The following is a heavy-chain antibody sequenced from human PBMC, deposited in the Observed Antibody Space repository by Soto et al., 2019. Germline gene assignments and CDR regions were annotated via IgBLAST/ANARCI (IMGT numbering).Heavy chain of an antibody. CDR3: VRGDCGGDCYYYYYYGMDV. CDR2: ISAYNGNT. V-gene: IGHV1-18*01. CDR1: GYAFTRYG. D-gene: IGHD2-21*02. Sequence: ASVKVSCKACGYAFTRYGISWVRQAPGQGLEWMGWISAYNGNTNYAQKLQGRVTMTTDTSTSTAYMELRSLRSDDTAVYYCVRGDCGGDCYYYYYYGMDVWGQGTAVTVSS. J-gene: IGHJ6*02.